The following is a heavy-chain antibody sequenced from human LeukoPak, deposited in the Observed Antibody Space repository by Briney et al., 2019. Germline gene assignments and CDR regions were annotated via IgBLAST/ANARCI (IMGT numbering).Heavy chain of an antibody. V-gene: IGHV3-23*01. Sequence: GGSLRLPCAASGFIFNTYGTSWVRQAPGKGLEWVSALSGNTYYADSVKGRFTISTDSSKNTLFLQMNSLRAEDTAVYYCAILNWSSGRAWGQGTLVTVSS. CDR3: AILNWSSGRA. D-gene: IGHD1-1*01. CDR1: GFIFNTYG. J-gene: IGHJ5*02. CDR2: LSGNT.